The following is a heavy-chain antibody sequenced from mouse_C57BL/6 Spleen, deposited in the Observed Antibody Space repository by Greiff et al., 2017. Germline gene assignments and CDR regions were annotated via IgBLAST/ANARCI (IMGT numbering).Heavy chain of an antibody. V-gene: IGHV1-54*01. CDR3: ARGGLLRSAWFAY. J-gene: IGHJ3*01. CDR2: INPGSGGT. CDR1: GYAFTNYL. Sequence: QVHVKQSGAELVRPGTSVKVSCTASGYAFTNYLIEWVKQRPGQGLEWIGVINPGSGGTNYNEKFKGKATLTADKSSSTAYLQLSSLTSEDAAVYFCARGGLLRSAWFAYWGQGTLVTVSA. D-gene: IGHD2-3*01.